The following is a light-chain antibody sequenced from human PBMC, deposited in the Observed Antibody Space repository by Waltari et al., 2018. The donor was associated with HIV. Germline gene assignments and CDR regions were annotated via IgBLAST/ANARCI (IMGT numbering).Light chain of an antibody. CDR3: SSYTSTSTV. CDR1: SSDAGGSHS. J-gene: IGLJ3*02. V-gene: IGLV2-14*01. Sequence: QSALTQPSSVSGPPGHPLTISCTVTSSDAGGSHSVTWYHLHPGKAPKLMIYEVSYRPSGVSNRFSGSKSGNTASLTISGLQAEDEADYYCSSYTSTSTVFGGGTKLTVL. CDR2: EVS.